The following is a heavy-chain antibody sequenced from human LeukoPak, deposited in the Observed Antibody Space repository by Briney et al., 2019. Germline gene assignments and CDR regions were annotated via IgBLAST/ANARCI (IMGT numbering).Heavy chain of an antibody. D-gene: IGHD3-3*01. CDR2: IYYSGST. CDR3: ARARSGDFWSGPYWFDP. J-gene: IGHJ5*02. CDR1: GGSISSGGYY. V-gene: IGHV4-31*03. Sequence: SETLSLTCTVSGGSISSGGYYWSWIRQHSGKGLEWIGYIYYSGSTYYNPSLKSRVTISVDTSKNQFSLKLSSVTAADTAVYYCARARSGDFWSGPYWFDPWGQGTLVTVSS.